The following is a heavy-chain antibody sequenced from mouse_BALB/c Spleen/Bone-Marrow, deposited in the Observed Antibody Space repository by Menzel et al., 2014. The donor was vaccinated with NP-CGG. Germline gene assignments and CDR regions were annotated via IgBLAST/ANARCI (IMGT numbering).Heavy chain of an antibody. D-gene: IGHD1-1*01. CDR2: IDPANGNT. V-gene: IGHV14-3*02. J-gene: IGHJ3*01. CDR1: GFNIKDTY. CDR3: ANYYRGCTLFAY. Sequence: VHVKQSGAELVKPGASVKLSCTASGFNIKDTYMHWVKQRPEQGLEWIGRIDPANGNTKYDPKFQGKATITADTSSNTVSLQHSSLTSEDSALFFCANYYRGCTLFAYGRQGTLVSLSA.